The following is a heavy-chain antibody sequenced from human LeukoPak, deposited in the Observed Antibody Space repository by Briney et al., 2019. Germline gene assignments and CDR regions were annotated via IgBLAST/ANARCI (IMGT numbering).Heavy chain of an antibody. D-gene: IGHD3-10*01. CDR3: ARIPMVRGSAARDY. CDR1: GYTFTGYC. CDR2: INPNSGGT. V-gene: IGHV1-2*02. J-gene: IGHJ4*02. Sequence: ASVKVSCKASGYTFTGYCMHWVRQAPGQGLEWMGRINPNSGGTNYAQKFQGRVTMTRDTSIRTDYMELSRLRSDDTAVYYCARIPMVRGSAARDYWGQGTLVTVSS.